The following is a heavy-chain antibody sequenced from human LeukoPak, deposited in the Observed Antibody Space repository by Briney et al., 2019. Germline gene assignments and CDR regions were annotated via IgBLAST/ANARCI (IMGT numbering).Heavy chain of an antibody. CDR2: IYYSGST. CDR3: ARGPPTSSWYFDY. J-gene: IGHJ4*02. D-gene: IGHD6-13*01. Sequence: SETLSLTCTVSGGSISSYYWSWIRQPPGKGLEWIGYIYYSGSTNYNPSLKSRVTISVDTFKNQFSLKLSSVTAADTAVYYCARGPPTSSWYFDYWGQGTLVTVSS. V-gene: IGHV4-59*01. CDR1: GGSISSYY.